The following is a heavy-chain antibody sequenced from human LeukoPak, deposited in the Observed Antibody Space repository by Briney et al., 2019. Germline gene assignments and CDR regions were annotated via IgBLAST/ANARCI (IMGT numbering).Heavy chain of an antibody. CDR1: GGSISSSSYY. CDR3: ARHRSGSSWEPYYLDY. CDR2: IYYSGST. Sequence: SSETLSLTCTVSGGSISSSSYYWGWIRQPPGKGLEWIGSIYYSGSTYYNPSLKSRVTISVDTSKNQFSLKLSSVTAADTAVYYCARHRSGSSWEPYYLDYWGQGTLVTVSS. V-gene: IGHV4-39*01. D-gene: IGHD6-13*01. J-gene: IGHJ4*02.